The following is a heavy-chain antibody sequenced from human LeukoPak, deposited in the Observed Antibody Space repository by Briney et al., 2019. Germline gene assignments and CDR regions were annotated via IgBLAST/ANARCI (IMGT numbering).Heavy chain of an antibody. V-gene: IGHV3-30*03. D-gene: IGHD3-22*01. Sequence: PGRSLRLSCAASGFTFSSYGMHWVRQAPGKGLEWVAVISYDGSNKYYADSVKGRFTISRDNAKNSLYLQMNSLRAEDTALYYCARDQSYDSSGYYLIWGQGTMVTVSS. J-gene: IGHJ3*02. CDR1: GFTFSSYG. CDR2: ISYDGSNK. CDR3: ARDQSYDSSGYYLI.